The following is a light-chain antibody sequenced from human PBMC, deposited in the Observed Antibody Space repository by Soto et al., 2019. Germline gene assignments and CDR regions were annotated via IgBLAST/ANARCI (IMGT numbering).Light chain of an antibody. J-gene: IGLJ2*01. CDR3: AAWVDSLNGVI. CDR1: NSNIGNNA. V-gene: IGLV1-36*01. Sequence: QSVLTQPPSVSEVPRQRVSISCSGSNSNIGNNAVNWYQQLPGKTPKLLIYYDDLLPSGVSDRFSGSKSGTSASLAISGLQSEDEAVYYCAAWVDSLNGVIFGGGTKLTVL. CDR2: YDD.